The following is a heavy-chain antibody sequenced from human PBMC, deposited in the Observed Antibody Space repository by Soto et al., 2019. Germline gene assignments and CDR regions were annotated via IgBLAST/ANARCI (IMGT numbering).Heavy chain of an antibody. V-gene: IGHV1-24*01. D-gene: IGHD4-17*01. CDR3: ATGYYGGNSGTGPYYYYGMDV. CDR1: GYTLTELS. CDR2: FDPEDGET. J-gene: IGHJ6*02. Sequence: GASVKVSCKVSGYTLTELSMHLLIQAPVKVLEWMGGFDPEDGETIYAQKFQGRATMTEDTSTDTAYMELSSLRSEDTAVYYCATGYYGGNSGTGPYYYYGMDVWGQGTTVTVSS.